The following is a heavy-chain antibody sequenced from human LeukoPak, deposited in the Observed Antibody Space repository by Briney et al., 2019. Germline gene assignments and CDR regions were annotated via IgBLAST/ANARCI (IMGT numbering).Heavy chain of an antibody. CDR3: TRDPILGAPDYFDY. D-gene: IGHD1-26*01. J-gene: IGHJ4*02. Sequence: PGGSLRLSCAASGFTFANYVTHWVRQAPGKGLEWVAVTLPDESLKFYGDSVKGRFTISRDNSKNTMYLQMNNLREEDTAVYYCTRDPILGAPDYFDYWGQGTLVTVSS. CDR2: TLPDESLK. CDR1: GFTFANYV. V-gene: IGHV3-30*04.